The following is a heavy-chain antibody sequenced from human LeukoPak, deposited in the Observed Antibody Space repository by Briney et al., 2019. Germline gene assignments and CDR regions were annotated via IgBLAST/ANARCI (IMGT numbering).Heavy chain of an antibody. V-gene: IGHV1-18*01. CDR2: ISAYNGNT. CDR1: GYTFTGYG. CDR3: VCAALEPSEFDY. J-gene: IGHJ4*02. Sequence: ASVKVSCKASGYTFTGYGISCVRQAPGQGLGWMGWISAYNGNTNYAQKLQGRVTMTTDTSTSTAYMELKSLRSDDTAVYYCVCAALEPSEFDYWGQGTLVTVSS. D-gene: IGHD1-1*01.